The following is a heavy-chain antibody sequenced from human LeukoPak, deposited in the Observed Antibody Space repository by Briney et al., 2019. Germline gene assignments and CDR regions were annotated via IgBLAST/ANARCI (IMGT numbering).Heavy chain of an antibody. CDR3: ADIVVVPAAHRSDAFDI. CDR1: GFTFSSYA. V-gene: IGHV3-23*01. CDR2: ISGSGGST. Sequence: GGSLRLSCAASGFTFSSYAMSWVRQAPGKGLEWVSAISGSGGSTYYADSVKGRFTISRDNSKNTLYPQMNSLRAEDTAVYYCADIVVVPAAHRSDAFDIWGQGTMVTVSS. J-gene: IGHJ3*02. D-gene: IGHD2-2*01.